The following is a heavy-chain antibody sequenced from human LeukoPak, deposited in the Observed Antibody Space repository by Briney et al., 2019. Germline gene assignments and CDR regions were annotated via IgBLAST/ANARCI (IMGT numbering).Heavy chain of an antibody. V-gene: IGHV4-34*01. CDR1: GESFSGYS. Sequence: PSETLSLTCVVYGESFSGYSWSWIRQPPGKGLEWIGEINHSGSTNYNPSLKSRVTISVDTSKNQFSLKLSSVTAADTAVYYCARAQTEIEPTATTPNANFQHWGQGTLVTVSS. CDR2: INHSGST. D-gene: IGHD4-17*01. CDR3: ARAQTEIEPTATTPNANFQH. J-gene: IGHJ1*01.